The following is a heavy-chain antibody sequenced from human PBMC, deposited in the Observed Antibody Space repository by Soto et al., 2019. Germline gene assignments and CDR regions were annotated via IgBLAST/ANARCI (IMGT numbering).Heavy chain of an antibody. CDR3: ARGLRAAAGRDYFQY. Sequence: QVQLVESGGGVVQPGRSLTLSWTTSGFIFSRNGMHWVRQAPGKGLQWVAVIWYDGSNTYYADSVKGRFTISRDNSKNTLYLQMNSLRAEDTAVYYCARGLRAAAGRDYFQYWGQGTLVTVSS. CDR1: GFIFSRNG. D-gene: IGHD6-13*01. CDR2: IWYDGSNT. J-gene: IGHJ1*01. V-gene: IGHV3-33*01.